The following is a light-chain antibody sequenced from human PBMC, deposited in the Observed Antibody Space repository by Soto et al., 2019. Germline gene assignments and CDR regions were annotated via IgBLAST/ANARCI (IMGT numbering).Light chain of an antibody. J-gene: IGKJ2*01. V-gene: IGKV3-15*01. CDR1: QSVASN. CDR2: GAS. CDR3: QQYHNWPPPYT. Sequence: EIVMTQSPASLSVSPGDGATLSCRASQSVASNVAWYQQKPGQGPRLLIHGASTRAVGVPASFSGSGSGTDFTLTIHSLQSEDFAVDYCQQYHNWPPPYTFGQGTKLQIK.